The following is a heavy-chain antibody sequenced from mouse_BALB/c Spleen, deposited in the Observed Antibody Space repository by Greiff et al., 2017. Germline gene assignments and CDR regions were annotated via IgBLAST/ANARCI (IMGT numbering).Heavy chain of an antibody. J-gene: IGHJ4*01. CDR2: ISSGGSYT. Sequence: EVHLVESGGGLVKPGGSLKLSCAASGFTFSSYAMSWVRQTPEKRLEWVATISSGGSYTYYPDSVKGRFTISRDNAKNTLYLQMSSLRSEDTAMYYCGGVGGGGGGYYAMDYWGQGTSVTVSS. CDR1: GFTFSSYA. V-gene: IGHV5-9-3*01. D-gene: IGHD1-1*02. CDR3: GGVGGGGGGYYAMDY.